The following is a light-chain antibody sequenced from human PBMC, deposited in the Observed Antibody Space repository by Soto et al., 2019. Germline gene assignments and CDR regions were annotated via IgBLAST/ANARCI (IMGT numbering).Light chain of an antibody. J-gene: IGKJ1*01. V-gene: IGKV3-20*01. CDR2: GAS. Sequence: DIVLTQSPGTLSLSPGERATLSCRASQSVSSNFLAWYQQKPGQAPRLLISGASSRATGIPDRFSGSGSGTDFTLTISRREPEDFAVYYCQQYGNSPRTFGQGTKVEIK. CDR1: QSVSSNF. CDR3: QQYGNSPRT.